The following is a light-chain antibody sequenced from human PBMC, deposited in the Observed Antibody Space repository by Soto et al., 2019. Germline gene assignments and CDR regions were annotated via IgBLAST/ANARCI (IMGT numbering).Light chain of an antibody. CDR2: AAS. J-gene: IGKJ1*01. CDR3: KQIYRT. V-gene: IGKV1-39*01. CDR1: QSISSY. Sequence: DIQMTQSPSSLSASVGDRVTITCRASQSISSYLNWYQQKPGKAPKLLIYAASSLKSGVPSRFSGSGSGKVFTLTISSLHPEDFATYYCKQIYRTFGKGTKV.